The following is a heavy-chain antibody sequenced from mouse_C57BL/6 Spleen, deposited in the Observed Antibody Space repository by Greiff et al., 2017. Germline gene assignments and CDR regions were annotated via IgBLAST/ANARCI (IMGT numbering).Heavy chain of an antibody. D-gene: IGHD1-1*01. Sequence: VQLQQSGPELVKPGASVKISCKASGYSFTDYNMNWVKQSNGKSLEWIGVINPNYGTTSYNQKFKGKATLTVDQSSSTAYMQLNSLTSEDSAVYNCARNGYYGSSYYFDYWGQGTTLTVSS. J-gene: IGHJ2*01. CDR1: GYSFTDYN. V-gene: IGHV1-39*01. CDR3: ARNGYYGSSYYFDY. CDR2: INPNYGTT.